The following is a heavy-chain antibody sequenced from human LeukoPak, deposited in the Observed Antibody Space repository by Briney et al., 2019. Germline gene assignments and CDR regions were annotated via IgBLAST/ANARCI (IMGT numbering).Heavy chain of an antibody. CDR2: ISGSGGST. D-gene: IGHD6-19*01. V-gene: IGHV3-23*01. J-gene: IGHJ4*02. Sequence: GGSLRLSCAASGFTFSSYAMSWVHQAPGKGLEWVSAISGSGGSTYYADSVKGRFTISRDNSKNTLYLQMNSLRAEDTAVYYCAKGRGWYRSFDYWGQGTLVTVSS. CDR1: GFTFSSYA. CDR3: AKGRGWYRSFDY.